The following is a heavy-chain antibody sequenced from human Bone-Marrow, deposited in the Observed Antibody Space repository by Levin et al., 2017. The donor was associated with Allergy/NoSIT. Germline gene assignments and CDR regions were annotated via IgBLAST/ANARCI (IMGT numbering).Heavy chain of an antibody. CDR2: INPNTGDT. CDR3: ARAGWTRASCSGGSCASPDY. CDR1: GYTFTGYY. V-gene: IGHV1-2*06. D-gene: IGHD2-15*01. Sequence: ASVKVSCRASGYTFTGYYMHWVRQAPGQGLECMGRINPNTGDTVYAQKFQGRVTMTRDTSINTAYMELGRLRSDDTAGYYCARAGWTRASCSGGSCASPDYWGQGTLVTVSS. J-gene: IGHJ4*02.